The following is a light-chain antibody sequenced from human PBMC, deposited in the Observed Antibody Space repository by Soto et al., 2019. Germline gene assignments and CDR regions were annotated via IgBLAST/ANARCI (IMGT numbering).Light chain of an antibody. J-gene: IGLJ3*02. Sequence: QPLLTQSPSASASLGASVKLTCTLSSGHSTYAIAWHQQQPEKGPRYLMKLNSDGSHNKGDGIPDRFSGSSSGAERYLTISSLQSEDEADYYCQTWVTGPPWVFGGGTKLTVL. CDR2: LNSDGSH. CDR1: SGHSTYA. V-gene: IGLV4-69*01. CDR3: QTWVTGPPWV.